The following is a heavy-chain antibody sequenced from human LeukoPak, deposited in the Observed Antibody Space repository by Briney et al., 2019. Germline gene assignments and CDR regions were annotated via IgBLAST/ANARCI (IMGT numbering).Heavy chain of an antibody. Sequence: SETLSLTCAVYGGSFSGYYWSWIRQPPGKGLEWIGEINHSGSTNYNPSLKSRVTISVDTSKNQFSLKLSSVTAADTAVYYCARGRAVKVAFDIWGQGAMVTVSS. CDR1: GGSFSGYY. CDR3: ARGRAVKVAFDI. J-gene: IGHJ3*02. V-gene: IGHV4-34*01. D-gene: IGHD4-17*01. CDR2: INHSGST.